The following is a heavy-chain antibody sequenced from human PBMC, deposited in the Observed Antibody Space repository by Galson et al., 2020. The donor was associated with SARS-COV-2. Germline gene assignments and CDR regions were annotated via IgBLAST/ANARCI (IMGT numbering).Heavy chain of an antibody. CDR2: ISKNSATI. D-gene: IGHD2-21*01. CDR1: GFIFSAYG. Sequence: GGSLRLSCAASGFIFSAYGMNWVRQAPGKGPEWLSYISKNSATIYYADSLKGRFTISRDNAKNSVYLEMSNLRAEDTSIYYCAVGDMDVWGKETTVTVSS. J-gene: IGHJ6*04. CDR3: AVGDMDV. V-gene: IGHV3-48*01.